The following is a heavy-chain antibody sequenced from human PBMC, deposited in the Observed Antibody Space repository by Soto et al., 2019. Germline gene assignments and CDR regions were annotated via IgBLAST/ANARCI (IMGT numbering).Heavy chain of an antibody. V-gene: IGHV4-34*01. CDR3: AITVVTPREYFQH. CDR2: INHSGST. Sequence: QVQLQQWGAGLLKPSETLSLTCAVYGGSFSGYYWSWIRQPPGKGLEWIGEINHSGSTNYNPSLTSRVTISVDTSKNQFSLKLSSVTAADTAVYYCAITVVTPREYFQHWGQGTLVTVSS. J-gene: IGHJ1*01. CDR1: GGSFSGYY. D-gene: IGHD2-21*02.